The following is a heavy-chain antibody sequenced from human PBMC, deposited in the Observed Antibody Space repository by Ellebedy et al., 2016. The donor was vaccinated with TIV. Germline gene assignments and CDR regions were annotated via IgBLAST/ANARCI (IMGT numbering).Heavy chain of an antibody. Sequence: SETLSLXXTVSGGSVSSGSYYWSWIRQPPGKGLEWIGYIYYSGSTNYNPSLKSRVTISVDTSKNQFSLKLSSVTAADTAVYYCARGSDAPGRPIDYWGQGTLVTVSS. V-gene: IGHV4-61*01. CDR2: IYYSGST. CDR1: GGSVSSGSYY. CDR3: ARGSDAPGRPIDY. J-gene: IGHJ4*02. D-gene: IGHD3-16*01.